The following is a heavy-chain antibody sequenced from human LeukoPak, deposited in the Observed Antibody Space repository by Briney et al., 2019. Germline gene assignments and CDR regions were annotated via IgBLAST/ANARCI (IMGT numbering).Heavy chain of an antibody. CDR1: GFTFSNYN. Sequence: GGSLRLSCAASGFTFSNYNMNWVRQAPGKGLEWVSSISSSSSYIYYADSVKGRFTISRDNAKNSLYLQMNSLRAEDTAVYYCARGRSIAARPEFHYWGQGTLVTVSS. D-gene: IGHD6-6*01. J-gene: IGHJ4*02. V-gene: IGHV3-21*01. CDR2: ISSSSSYI. CDR3: ARGRSIAARPEFHY.